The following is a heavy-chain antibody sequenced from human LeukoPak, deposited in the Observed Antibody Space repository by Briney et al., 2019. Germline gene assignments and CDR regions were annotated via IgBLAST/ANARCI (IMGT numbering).Heavy chain of an antibody. CDR1: GFTFSSYS. CDR3: ARDRGYCSGGSCYSAAFDI. Sequence: GGSLRLSCAASGFTFSSYSMNWVRQAPGKGLEWVSSISSSSSYIYYADSVKGRFTISRDNAKNSLYLQMNSLRAEDTAVYYCARDRGYCSGGSCYSAAFDIWGQGTMVTVSS. CDR2: ISSSSSYI. V-gene: IGHV3-21*01. J-gene: IGHJ3*02. D-gene: IGHD2-15*01.